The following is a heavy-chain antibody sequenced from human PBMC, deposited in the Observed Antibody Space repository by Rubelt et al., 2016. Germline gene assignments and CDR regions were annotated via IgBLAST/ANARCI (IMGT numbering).Heavy chain of an antibody. CDR3: ARDSDYCGGDCYTD. CDR2: IYYSGST. CDR1: GGSFSGYY. J-gene: IGHJ4*02. V-gene: IGHV4-34*01. D-gene: IGHD2-21*02. Sequence: QVQLQQWGAGLLKPSETLSLTCAVYGGSFSGYYWSWIRQHPGKGLEWIGYIYYSGSTYYNPSLKSRVTISVDTSKNQFSLKLSSVTAADTAVYYCARDSDYCGGDCYTDWGQGTLVTVSS.